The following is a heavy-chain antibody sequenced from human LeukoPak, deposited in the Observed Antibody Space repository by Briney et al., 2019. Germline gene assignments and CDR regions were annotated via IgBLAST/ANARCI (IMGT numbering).Heavy chain of an antibody. CDR3: ARDLGPERFLEWLFPPPYYGMDV. V-gene: IGHV1-2*06. D-gene: IGHD3-3*01. Sequence: GASLKVSCKASGYTFIGYYIHRVRQAPGQGLEWMGRINPNSGGTNYAQKFQGRVTMTRDTSISTAYMELSRLRSDDTAVYYCARDLGPERFLEWLFPPPYYGMDVWGQGTTVAVSS. CDR2: INPNSGGT. J-gene: IGHJ6*02. CDR1: GYTFIGYY.